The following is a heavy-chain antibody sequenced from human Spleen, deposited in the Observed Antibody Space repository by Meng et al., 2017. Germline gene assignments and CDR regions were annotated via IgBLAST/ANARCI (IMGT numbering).Heavy chain of an antibody. J-gene: IGHJ4*02. CDR2: INPTSGGT. CDR1: GYTFTNYY. D-gene: IGHD3-10*01. CDR3: ARDSPYYYGSGTTYSFDY. V-gene: IGHV1-2*06. Sequence: ASVKVSCKASGYTFTNYYIHWVRLAPGQGLEWMGRINPTSGGTDFAQRFQGRVTMTRDTSITTACMELSSLISDDTAFYYCARDSPYYYGSGTTYSFDYWGQGTQVTVSS.